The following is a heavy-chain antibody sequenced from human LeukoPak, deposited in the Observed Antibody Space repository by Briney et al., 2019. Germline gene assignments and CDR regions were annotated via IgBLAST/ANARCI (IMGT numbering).Heavy chain of an antibody. J-gene: IGHJ4*02. CDR2: IKQDGSEK. Sequence: PGGSLRLSCAASGFTFSDYYMSWVRQAPGKGLEWVANIKQDGSEKYYVDSVKGRFTISRDNAKNSLYLQMNSLRAEDTAVYYCAKGFSGYVAAGTGIDYWGQGTLVTVSS. V-gene: IGHV3-7*03. CDR3: AKGFSGYVAAGTGIDY. D-gene: IGHD5-12*01. CDR1: GFTFSDYY.